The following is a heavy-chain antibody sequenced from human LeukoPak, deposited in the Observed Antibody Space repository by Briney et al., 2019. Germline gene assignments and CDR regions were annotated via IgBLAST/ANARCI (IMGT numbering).Heavy chain of an antibody. D-gene: IGHD4-17*01. V-gene: IGHV1-18*01. CDR3: ARVAHDYGDFLAGGDDY. CDR1: GYTFTSYG. CDR2: ISAYNGNT. J-gene: IGHJ4*02. Sequence: ASVKVSCKASGYTFTSYGISWVRQAPGQGLEWMGWISAYNGNTNYAQKLQGRVTMTTDTYTSTAYMEVRSLRSDDTAVYYCARVAHDYGDFLAGGDDYWGQGTLVTVSS.